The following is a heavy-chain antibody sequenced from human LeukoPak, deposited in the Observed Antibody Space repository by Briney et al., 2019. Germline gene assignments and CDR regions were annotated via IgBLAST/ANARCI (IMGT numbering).Heavy chain of an antibody. Sequence: SETLSLTCTVSGGSISSNSYYWSWIRQPAGKGLEWIGRIYTSGSTNYNPSLKSRVTISVDTSKNQFSLKLSSVTAADTAVYYCARDYGSGSGFDYWGQGTLVTVSS. CDR1: GGSISSNSYY. CDR3: ARDYGSGSGFDY. J-gene: IGHJ4*02. CDR2: IYTSGST. V-gene: IGHV4-61*02. D-gene: IGHD3-10*01.